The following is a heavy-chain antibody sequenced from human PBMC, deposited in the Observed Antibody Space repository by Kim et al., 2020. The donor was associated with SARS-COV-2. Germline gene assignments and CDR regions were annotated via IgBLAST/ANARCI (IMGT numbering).Heavy chain of an antibody. CDR1: GFTFSSYA. J-gene: IGHJ6*02. D-gene: IGHD6-19*01. CDR2: ISYDGSNK. Sequence: GGSLRLSCAASGFTFSSYAMHWVRQAPGKGLEWVAVISYDGSNKNYADSVKGRFTISRDNSKNTLYLQMNSLRAEDTAVYYCAREGGGIAVADTFYCYYGMDVWGQGTTVTVSS. V-gene: IGHV3-30*04. CDR3: AREGGGIAVADTFYCYYGMDV.